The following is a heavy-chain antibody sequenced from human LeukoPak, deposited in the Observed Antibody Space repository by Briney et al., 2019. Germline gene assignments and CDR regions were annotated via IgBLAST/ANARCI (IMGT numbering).Heavy chain of an antibody. CDR2: IIPVLGRA. CDR3: ASPRPRRDGHNRHPSNPMDV. CDR1: GDTFSSYT. J-gene: IGHJ6*03. Sequence: SVKVSCKASGDTFSSYTISWVRQAPGQGLEWMGRIIPVLGRANYAQKFQGRVTITADKFTSTAYMELSSLRSEDTAVYYCASPRPRRDGHNRHPSNPMDVWGKGTTVTVSS. D-gene: IGHD5-24*01. V-gene: IGHV1-69*02.